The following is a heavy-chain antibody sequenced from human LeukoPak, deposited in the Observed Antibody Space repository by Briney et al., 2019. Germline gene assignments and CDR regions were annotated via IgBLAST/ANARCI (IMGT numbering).Heavy chain of an antibody. CDR2: ISSSGSTI. Sequence: GGSLRLSCAASGFTFSDYYMSWIRQAPGKGLEWVSYISSSGSTIYYADSVKGRFTISRDNAKNSLYLQMNSLRTEDIALYYCAKDTGYSYGYDAFDIWGQGTMVTVSS. CDR3: AKDTGYSYGYDAFDI. J-gene: IGHJ3*02. CDR1: GFTFSDYY. V-gene: IGHV3-11*01. D-gene: IGHD5-18*01.